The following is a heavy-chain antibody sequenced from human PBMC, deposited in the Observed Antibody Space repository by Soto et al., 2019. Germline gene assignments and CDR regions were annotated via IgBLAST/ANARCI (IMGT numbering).Heavy chain of an antibody. V-gene: IGHV4-34*01. CDR1: GGSFSGYY. CDR3: ARGRDFWRAYYGMDV. D-gene: IGHD3-3*01. J-gene: IGHJ6*02. Sequence: SETLSLTCAVYGGSFSGYYWSWIRQPPGKGLEWIGEINHSGSTNYNPSLKSRVTISVDTSKNQFSLKLSSVTAADTAVYYCARGRDFWRAYYGMDVWGQGTTVTVSS. CDR2: INHSGST.